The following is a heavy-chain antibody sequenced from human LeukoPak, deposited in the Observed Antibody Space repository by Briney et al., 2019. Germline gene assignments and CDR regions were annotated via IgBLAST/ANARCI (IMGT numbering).Heavy chain of an antibody. CDR1: GGSITTHY. CDR3: ARDRRRELVHAFDL. J-gene: IGHJ3*01. CDR2: VHYIDSP. D-gene: IGHD2-2*01. Sequence: SETLSLPCTVSGGSITTHYWSWLRQPPGKGLEWIGYVHYIDSPNFNPSLKSRVTISLDTSKNQFSLKLTSVTAADAAVYYCARDRRRELVHAFDLWGRGTMVTVSS. V-gene: IGHV4-59*11.